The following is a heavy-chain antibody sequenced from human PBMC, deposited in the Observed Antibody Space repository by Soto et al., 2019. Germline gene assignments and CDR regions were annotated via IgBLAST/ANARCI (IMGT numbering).Heavy chain of an antibody. J-gene: IGHJ3*02. Sequence: QVQLVQSGAAVKKPGASVKVSCMASGYTFTSHDINWVRQAAGQGLEWMGWMNPDSGDAGFAQKFKGRVTMNRNTSIPTAYIEMDSLRSEDTAGYYCTRGAEKAYWVPAYAFDIWGQGAVVTFSS. CDR3: TRGAEKAYWVPAYAFDI. CDR1: GYTFTSHD. V-gene: IGHV1-8*01. CDR2: MNPDSGDA. D-gene: IGHD2-21*02.